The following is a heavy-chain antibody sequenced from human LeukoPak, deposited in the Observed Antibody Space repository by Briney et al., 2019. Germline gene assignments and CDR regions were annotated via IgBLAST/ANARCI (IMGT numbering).Heavy chain of an antibody. CDR2: IYPGDSDT. D-gene: IGHD6-13*01. Sequence: GESLKISCKGSGYSFTSYWIAWVRQMPGRGLEWMGIIYPGDSDTRYSPSFQGQFTISADKSISTAYLQWSSLKASDTALYYCARGKQQLVELDYWGQGTLVTVSS. J-gene: IGHJ4*02. V-gene: IGHV5-51*01. CDR3: ARGKQQLVELDY. CDR1: GYSFTSYW.